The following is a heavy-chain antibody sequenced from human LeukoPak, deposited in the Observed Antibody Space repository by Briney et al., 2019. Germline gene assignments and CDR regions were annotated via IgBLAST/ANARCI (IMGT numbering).Heavy chain of an antibody. CDR2: INPSGGST. CDR3: ARAIIAAATARGYYYYYYMDV. CDR1: GYTFTSYY. J-gene: IGHJ6*03. V-gene: IGHV1-46*01. D-gene: IGHD6-13*01. Sequence: ASVKVSCKASGYTFTSYYMHWVRQAPGQGLEWIGIINPSGGSTSYAQKFQGRVTMTRDTSTSTVYMELSSLRSEDTAVYYCARAIIAAATARGYYYYYYMDVWGKGTTVTVSS.